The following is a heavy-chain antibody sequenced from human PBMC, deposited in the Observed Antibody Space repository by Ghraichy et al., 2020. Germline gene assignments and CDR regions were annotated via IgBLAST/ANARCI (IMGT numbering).Heavy chain of an antibody. CDR2: NHTSGRT. J-gene: IGHJ4*02. V-gene: IGHV4-4*08. D-gene: IGHD2-2*01. Sequence: SETLSLTCTVSGVSISNNYWSWVWQSPGTGQEWIGYNHTSGRTDANHYLGSLVTMSSDTSKNQIFLKLTSVSAAVTALYYCSKYYCSPTTCSHFDSSGQGTLVTVSS. CDR3: SKYYCSPTTCSHFDS. CDR1: GVSISNNY.